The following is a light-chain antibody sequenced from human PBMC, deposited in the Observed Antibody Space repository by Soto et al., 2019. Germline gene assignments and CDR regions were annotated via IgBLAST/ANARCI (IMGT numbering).Light chain of an antibody. V-gene: IGKV3-15*01. Sequence: EIVLTQSPGTLCWAAGERCTRSCLASQTVRNNYLAWYQQHPGQPPRLLIYGIYTRATGITARFSGSGSGTEFSITISSLQSEDFAVYYCQQYSKWPITFGQGTRLEIK. CDR2: GIY. CDR3: QQYSKWPIT. J-gene: IGKJ5*01. CDR1: QTVRNN.